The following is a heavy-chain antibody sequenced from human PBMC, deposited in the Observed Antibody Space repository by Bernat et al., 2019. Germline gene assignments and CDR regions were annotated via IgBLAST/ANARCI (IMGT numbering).Heavy chain of an antibody. D-gene: IGHD3-9*01. CDR1: GFTFSSYS. CDR2: ISSSSSYI. V-gene: IGHV3-21*01. Sequence: EVQLVESGGGLVKPGGSLRLSCAASGFTFSSYSMNWVRQAPGKGLEWVSSISSSSSYIYYADSVKGRFTISRDNAKNSLYLQMNSLRAEDTAVYYCAKDPPTIRYYFDYWGQGTLVTVSS. J-gene: IGHJ4*02. CDR3: AKDPPTIRYYFDY.